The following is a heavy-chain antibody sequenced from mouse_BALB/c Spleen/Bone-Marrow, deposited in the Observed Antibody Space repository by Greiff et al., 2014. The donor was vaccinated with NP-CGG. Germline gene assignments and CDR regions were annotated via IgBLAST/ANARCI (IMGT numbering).Heavy chain of an antibody. D-gene: IGHD1-1*02. CDR3: ASQGDYGSFDY. CDR1: GYTFTSYW. Sequence: QVQLKESGAELARPGASVKLSCKASGYTFTSYWMQWVKQRPGQSLEWIGAIYPGDGDTRYTQKFKGKATLTADKSSSTAYMQLSSLASEDSAVYYCASQGDYGSFDYWGQGTTLTVSS. J-gene: IGHJ2*01. V-gene: IGHV1-87*01. CDR2: IYPGDGDT.